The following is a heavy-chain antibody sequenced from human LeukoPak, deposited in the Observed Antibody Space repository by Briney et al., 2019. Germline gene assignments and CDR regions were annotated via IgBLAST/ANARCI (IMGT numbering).Heavy chain of an antibody. D-gene: IGHD6-6*01. CDR1: GGSFSGYY. Sequence: PSETLSLTCAVYGGSFSGYYWSWIRQPPGKGLEWIGEINHSGSTNYNPSLKSRVTISVDTSKNRFSLKLSSVTAADTAVYYCARSQYSSSSRLGYDYWGQGTLVTVSS. J-gene: IGHJ4*02. V-gene: IGHV4-34*01. CDR2: INHSGST. CDR3: ARSQYSSSSRLGYDY.